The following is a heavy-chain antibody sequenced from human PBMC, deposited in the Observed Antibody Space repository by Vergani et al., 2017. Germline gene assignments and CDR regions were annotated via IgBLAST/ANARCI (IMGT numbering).Heavy chain of an antibody. CDR2: IYHSGST. D-gene: IGHD5-12*01. CDR3: TRQPQEGASGPPSVPT. V-gene: IGHV4-38-2*01. CDR1: GYSIRNGYY. Sequence: QVQLQESGPGLVEPSETLSLTRAVSGYSIRNGYYWGWIRQPPGKGLEWIGCIYHSGSTHYNPSLKSRVTISVDTSKNDFFLKVTSVTAADTAVYYCTRQPQEGASGPPSVPTWGQGISVIVSS. J-gene: IGHJ4*02.